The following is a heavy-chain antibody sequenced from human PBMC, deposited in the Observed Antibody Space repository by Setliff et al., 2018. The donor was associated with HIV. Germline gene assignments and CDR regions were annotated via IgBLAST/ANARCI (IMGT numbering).Heavy chain of an antibody. CDR1: GGSISNNSYY. V-gene: IGHV4-39*01. Sequence: SETRSLTCTVSGGSISNNSYYWGWVRQPPGKGLELIGNLFYNGNTYYNPSLKSRVTISVDTSKNQFSLKLSSVTAADTAVYYCARHSPNVGVRGDAFDIWGQGTVVTVSS. J-gene: IGHJ3*02. CDR3: ARHSPNVGVRGDAFDI. D-gene: IGHD2-8*01. CDR2: LFYNGNT.